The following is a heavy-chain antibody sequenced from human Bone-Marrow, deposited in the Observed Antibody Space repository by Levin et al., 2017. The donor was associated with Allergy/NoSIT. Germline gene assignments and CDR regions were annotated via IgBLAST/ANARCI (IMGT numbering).Heavy chain of an antibody. CDR3: ARDHHSSSRYYYYYGMDV. V-gene: IGHV4-34*01. D-gene: IGHD6-6*01. CDR2: INHSGST. CDR1: GGSFSGYY. Sequence: SETLSLTCAVYGGSFSGYYWSWIRQPPGKGLEWIGEINHSGSTNYNPSLKSRVTISVDTSKNQFSLKLSSVTAADTAVYYCARDHHSSSRYYYYYGMDVWGQGTTVTVSS. J-gene: IGHJ6*02.